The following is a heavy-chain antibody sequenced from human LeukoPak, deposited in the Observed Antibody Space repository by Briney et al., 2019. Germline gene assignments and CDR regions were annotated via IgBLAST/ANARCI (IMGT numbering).Heavy chain of an antibody. V-gene: IGHV3-23*01. CDR3: ANSPYDFWSGYWYYFDY. CDR1: GFTFSNYA. Sequence: GGSLRLSCAASGFTFSNYAMSWVRQAPGKGLEWVSAISGSSSNTYYADSVKGRFTISRDNSKNTLYLQMNSLRAEDTAVYYCANSPYDFWSGYWYYFDYWGQGTLVTVSS. J-gene: IGHJ4*02. CDR2: ISGSSSNT. D-gene: IGHD3-3*01.